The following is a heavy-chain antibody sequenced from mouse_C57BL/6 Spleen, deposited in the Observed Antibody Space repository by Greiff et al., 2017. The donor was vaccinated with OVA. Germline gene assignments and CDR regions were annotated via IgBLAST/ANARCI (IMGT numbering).Heavy chain of an antibody. V-gene: IGHV1-55*01. Sequence: QVHVKQPGAELVKPGASVKMSCKASGYTFTSYWITWVKQRPGQGLAWIGDIYPGSGSTNYHEKFKSKATLTVDTSSSTAYMQLSSLTSEDSAVYDCARRGGLFHAMDYWGQGTSVTVSS. CDR3: ARRGGLFHAMDY. CDR1: GYTFTSYW. J-gene: IGHJ4*01. CDR2: IYPGSGST. D-gene: IGHD1-1*01.